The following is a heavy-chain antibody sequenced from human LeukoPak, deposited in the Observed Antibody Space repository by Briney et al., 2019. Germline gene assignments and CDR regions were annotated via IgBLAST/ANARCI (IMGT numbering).Heavy chain of an antibody. CDR3: ARHDTAAAGKGGYYYGMDV. J-gene: IGHJ6*02. V-gene: IGHV4-61*02. CDR1: GGSINSGSYY. CDR2: IYTSGST. D-gene: IGHD6-13*01. Sequence: SQTLSLTCTVSGGSINSGSYYWSWIRQPAGKGLEWIGRIYTSGSTNYNPSLKSRVTISVDTSKNQFSLKLSSVTAAETAVYYCARHDTAAAGKGGYYYGMDVWGQGTTVTVSS.